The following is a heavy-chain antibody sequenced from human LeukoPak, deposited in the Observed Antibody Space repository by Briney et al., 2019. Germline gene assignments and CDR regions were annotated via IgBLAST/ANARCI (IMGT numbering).Heavy chain of an antibody. J-gene: IGHJ4*02. V-gene: IGHV3-53*01. CDR3: ASGGKYCTGGACYGD. CDR2: IYSGGST. Sequence: PGGSLRLSCAASGFIVSSDYISWVRQTPGKGLEWVSVIYSGGSTFYADSVKVRFTISRDNSKNTVYLQMNSLRAEDTAVYYCASGGKYCTGGACYGDWGQGTLVTVSS. CDR1: GFIVSSDY. D-gene: IGHD2-8*02.